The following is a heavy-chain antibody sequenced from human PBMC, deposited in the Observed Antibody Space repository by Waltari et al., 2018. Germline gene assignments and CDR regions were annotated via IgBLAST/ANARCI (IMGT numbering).Heavy chain of an antibody. CDR1: GYTFTSYG. J-gene: IGHJ3*02. D-gene: IGHD3-22*01. V-gene: IGHV1-69*05. CDR3: ARGSDYDPYDAFDI. Sequence: SGAEVKKPGASVKVSCKASGYTFTSYGISWVRQAPGQGLEWMGWIIPIFGTANYAQKFQGRVTITTDESTSTAYMELSSLRSEDTAVYYCARGSDYDPYDAFDIWGQGTMVTVSS. CDR2: IIPIFGTA.